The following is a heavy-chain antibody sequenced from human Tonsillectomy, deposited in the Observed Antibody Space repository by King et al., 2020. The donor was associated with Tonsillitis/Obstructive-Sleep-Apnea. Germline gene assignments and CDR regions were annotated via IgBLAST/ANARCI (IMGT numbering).Heavy chain of an antibody. V-gene: IGHV3-72*01. CDR1: GFTFSDHY. D-gene: IGHD3-3*01. CDR2: SRDKANSYIT. J-gene: IGHJ6*03. Sequence: VQLVESGGGLVQPGGSLRLSCAASGFTFSDHYINWVRQAPGKGLEWVGRSRDKANSYITEYAASVKGRFTISRDDSENSLHLQMNSLKTEDTAVYYCARELNYDFWSGYPPAYYYYYMDVWGNGTTVTVSS. CDR3: ARELNYDFWSGYPPAYYYYYMDV.